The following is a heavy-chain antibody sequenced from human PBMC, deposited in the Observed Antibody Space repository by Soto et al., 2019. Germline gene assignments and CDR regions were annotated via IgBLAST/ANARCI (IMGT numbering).Heavy chain of an antibody. CDR2: IYYSGST. V-gene: IGHV4-30-4*01. J-gene: IGHJ4*02. D-gene: IGHD4-17*01. CDR1: GGSISSGYFY. CDR3: ATADDFSDRFDY. Sequence: SETLSLTCTVSGGSISSGYFYWSWIRQPPGKGLELIGNIYYSGSTYDDPSLRSRAIMSEDTSQNQFSMKLSSLTAADTAVYVCATADDFSDRFDYWGQGALVTVSS.